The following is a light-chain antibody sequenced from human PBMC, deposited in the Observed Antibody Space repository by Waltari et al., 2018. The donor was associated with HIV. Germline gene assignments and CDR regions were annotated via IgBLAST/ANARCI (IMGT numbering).Light chain of an antibody. CDR1: TSNVEPQW. Sequence: QSVLTQPPSASGAPGQTVTISCSGSTSNVEPQWVYWYLQLPGTAPKLLIYRNYQRPSGVPDRFSSSKSGASASLIISGLRSEDEADYFCGVWDSTLKQWLFGGRTKLTVL. CDR3: GVWDSTLKQWL. CDR2: RNY. J-gene: IGLJ3*02. V-gene: IGLV1-47*01.